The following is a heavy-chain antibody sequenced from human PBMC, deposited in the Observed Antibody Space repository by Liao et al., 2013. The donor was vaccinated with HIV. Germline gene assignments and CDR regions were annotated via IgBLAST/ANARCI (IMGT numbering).Heavy chain of an antibody. J-gene: IGHJ4*02. Sequence: QVQLQESGPGLVEPSQTLSLTCNVSGGSISSGDYYWSWIRQPAEKGLEWIGRIYTSGNANYNPSLKSRVTISVDTSKNQFSLKLSSVTAADTAVYYCARGFRLRLGLVDYWGQGTLVTVSS. V-gene: IGHV4-61*02. CDR2: IYTSGNA. CDR3: ARGFRLRLGLVDY. D-gene: IGHD3-16*01. CDR1: GGSISSGDYY.